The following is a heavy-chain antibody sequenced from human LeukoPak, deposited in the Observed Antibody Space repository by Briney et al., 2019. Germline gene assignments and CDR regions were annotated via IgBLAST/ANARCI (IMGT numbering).Heavy chain of an antibody. CDR2: IYYSGGT. D-gene: IGHD6-19*01. V-gene: IGHV4-59*12. CDR3: ARGGYSSGWLYYFDY. CDR1: GDSISNYY. Sequence: SETLSLTCIVSGDSISNYYWSWIRQPPGKGLEWIGYIYYSGGTNYNPSLKSRVTISVDTSKNQFSLKLSSVTAADTAVYYCARGGYSSGWLYYFDYWGQGTLVTVSS. J-gene: IGHJ4*02.